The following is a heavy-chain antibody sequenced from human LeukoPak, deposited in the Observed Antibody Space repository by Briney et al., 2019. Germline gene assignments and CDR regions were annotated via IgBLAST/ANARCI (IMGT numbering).Heavy chain of an antibody. CDR3: ARDRGYSGSYSAFDI. V-gene: IGHV3-21*01. CDR1: GFTFSSYS. Sequence: GGSLRLSCAASGFTFSSYSMNWVRQAPGKGLEWVSSISSSSSYIYYADSVRGRFTISRDNAKNSLYLQMNSLRAEDTAVYYCARDRGYSGSYSAFDIWGQGTMVTVSS. CDR2: ISSSSSYI. J-gene: IGHJ3*02. D-gene: IGHD1-26*01.